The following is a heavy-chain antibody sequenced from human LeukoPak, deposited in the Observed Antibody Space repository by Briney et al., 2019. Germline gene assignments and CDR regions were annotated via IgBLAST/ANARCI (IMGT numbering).Heavy chain of an antibody. V-gene: IGHV3-21*01. D-gene: IGHD3-10*01. J-gene: IGHJ5*02. CDR2: LSTSSSYI. CDR1: GFSFSSYN. Sequence: GGSLRLSCAASGFSFSSYNLNWVRQAPGKGLEWVSSLSTSSSYIYYADSVKGRFTVSRDNARNSLYLQMNSLRAEDTAVYYCARPIRSRDNNWFDPWGQGILVTVSS. CDR3: ARPIRSRDNNWFDP.